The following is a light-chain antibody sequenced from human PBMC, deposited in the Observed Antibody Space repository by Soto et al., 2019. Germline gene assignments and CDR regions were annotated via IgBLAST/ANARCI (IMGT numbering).Light chain of an antibody. J-gene: IGLJ1*01. CDR1: SFNIGFNY. V-gene: IGLV1-47*02. CDR2: SND. CDR3: AAWDDILSGGV. Sequence: QSVLTQPPSASGTPGQTVTISCSGSSFNIGFNYVYWYQQLPGMAPKLLIHSNDERPSGVPDRFSGSKSGTSASLAISGLRSEDEAEYYCAAWDDILSGGVFGTGTKLTVL.